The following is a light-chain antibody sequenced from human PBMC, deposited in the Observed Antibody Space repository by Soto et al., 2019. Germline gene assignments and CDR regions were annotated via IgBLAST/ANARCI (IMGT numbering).Light chain of an antibody. V-gene: IGKV4-1*01. CDR3: QQYDSVPIT. Sequence: DIVMTQSPDSLAVSLGERATINCKSSQSVLYTSNNKNYIAWYQQKSGQPPKLLIYWASTRDSGVPDRFSGGGSGTDLTLTISSLQAEDVAVYYCQQYDSVPITFGQGTRLEIK. CDR1: QSVLYTSNNKNY. J-gene: IGKJ5*01. CDR2: WAS.